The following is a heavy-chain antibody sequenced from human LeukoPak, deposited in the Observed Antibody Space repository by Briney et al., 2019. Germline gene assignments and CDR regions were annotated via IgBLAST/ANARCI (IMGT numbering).Heavy chain of an antibody. J-gene: IGHJ5*02. V-gene: IGHV4-59*08. D-gene: IGHD3-3*01. CDR2: VYYSGIT. CDR3: ARLLGWSGPINWFDP. CDR1: GGSISSDY. Sequence: PSETLSLTCTVSGGSISSDYWSWIRQPPGKGLEWIGYVYYSGITNYNPSLKSRVTISVGTSKNHFSLKLTSVTAADTAVYYCARLLGWSGPINWFDPWGRGTLVTVSS.